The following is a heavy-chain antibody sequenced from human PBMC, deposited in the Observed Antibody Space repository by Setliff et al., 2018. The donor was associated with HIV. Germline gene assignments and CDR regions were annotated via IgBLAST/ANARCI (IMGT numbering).Heavy chain of an antibody. V-gene: IGHV4-59*01. Sequence: NPSETLSLTCTVSRGSIKYYFWSWIRQPPGKGLECIGHIPYSGTTNYNPSLESRVSISVDTSKNQFSLKLKSVTAADTAVYYCARGSDGSSYYHFAHWSQGTLVTVSS. CDR3: ARGSDGSSYYHFAH. D-gene: IGHD3-22*01. CDR2: IPYSGTT. CDR1: RGSIKYYF. J-gene: IGHJ4*02.